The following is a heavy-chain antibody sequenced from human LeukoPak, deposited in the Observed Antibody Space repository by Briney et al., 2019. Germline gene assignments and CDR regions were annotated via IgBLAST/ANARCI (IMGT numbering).Heavy chain of an antibody. D-gene: IGHD2-15*01. CDR3: AKAPRAVVVAATGNWFDP. V-gene: IGHV3-23*01. CDR2: ISGSGGST. Sequence: QSGGSLRLSCAASGFTFSSYSMNWVRQAPGKGLEWVSAISGSGGSTYYADSVKGRFTISRDNSKNTLYLQMNSLRAEDTAVYYCAKAPRAVVVAATGNWFDPWGQGTLVTVSS. CDR1: GFTFSSYS. J-gene: IGHJ5*02.